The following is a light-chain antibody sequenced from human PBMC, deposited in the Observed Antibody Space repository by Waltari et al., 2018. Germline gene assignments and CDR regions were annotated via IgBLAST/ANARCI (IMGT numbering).Light chain of an antibody. J-gene: IGLJ2*01. CDR2: DVS. CDR1: RSDIGYYNF. CDR3: ASYTSANTVL. Sequence: QSGLTQPASVSGSPGQSITISCTGTRSDIGYYNFLSWYQQHPGKAPKLVIFDVSRWLSGVSPRFSGSKSGNTASLTISGLQAEDAAAYYCASYTSANTVLFGGGTKVTVL. V-gene: IGLV2-14*03.